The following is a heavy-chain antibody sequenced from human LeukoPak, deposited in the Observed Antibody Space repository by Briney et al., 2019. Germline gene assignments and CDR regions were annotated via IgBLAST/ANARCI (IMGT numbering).Heavy chain of an antibody. CDR1: GFTFDDYT. CDR2: IRWDGVST. CDR3: AKEDTTGTLGY. V-gene: IGHV3-43*01. D-gene: IGHD1-1*01. J-gene: IGHJ4*02. Sequence: GGSLRLSCAASGFTFDDYTMHWVRHAPGKGLEWVSLIRWDGVSTYYADSVKGRFTISRDNAKNSLYLQMNSLRAEDMALYYCAKEDTTGTLGYWGQGTLVTVSS.